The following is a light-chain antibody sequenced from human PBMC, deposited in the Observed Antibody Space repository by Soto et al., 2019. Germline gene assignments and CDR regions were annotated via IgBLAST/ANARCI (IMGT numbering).Light chain of an antibody. CDR1: QSVSSN. CDR2: GAS. J-gene: IGKJ1*01. V-gene: IGKV3-15*01. CDR3: QQYNNWPLT. Sequence: EIVMTQSPATLSVSPGERATLSCRASQSVSSNLAWYQQKPGQAPRLLIYGASTRATGIPARFSGSGSGTEFTLTISSLQSEDFAVYYCQQYNNWPLTFDQGTKVDFK.